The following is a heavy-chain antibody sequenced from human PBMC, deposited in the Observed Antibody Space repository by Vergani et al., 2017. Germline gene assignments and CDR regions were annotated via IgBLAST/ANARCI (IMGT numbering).Heavy chain of an antibody. J-gene: IGHJ4*02. Sequence: QVQLVQSGAEVKKPGASVKVSCKASGYTFTSYGISWVRQAPGQGLEWMGWISAYNGNTNYAQKPQGRVTMTTDTSTSTAYMELRSLRSDDTAVYYCARLFSPCEACMTTVTTVDYWGQGTLVTVSS. CDR2: ISAYNGNT. D-gene: IGHD4-17*01. CDR3: ARLFSPCEACMTTVTTVDY. CDR1: GYTFTSYG. V-gene: IGHV1-18*04.